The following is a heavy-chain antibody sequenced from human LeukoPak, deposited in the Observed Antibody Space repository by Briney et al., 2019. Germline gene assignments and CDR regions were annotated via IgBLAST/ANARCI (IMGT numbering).Heavy chain of an antibody. D-gene: IGHD5-12*01. CDR1: GYTFTSYD. J-gene: IGHJ4*02. CDR2: MNPNSGNT. CDR3: ARRSSGYEEYYFTY. V-gene: IGHV1-8*01. Sequence: EASVKVSCKASGYTFTSYDINWVRQATGQGLEWMGWMNPNSGNTGYAQKFQGRVTMTRNTSISTAYMELSSLRSEDTAVYYCARRSSGYEEYYFTYWGQGTLVTVSS.